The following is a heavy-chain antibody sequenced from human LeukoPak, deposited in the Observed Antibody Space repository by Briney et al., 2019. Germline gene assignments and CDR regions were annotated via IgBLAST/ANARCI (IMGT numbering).Heavy chain of an antibody. CDR3: ARGLVTHVGLWNC. CDR2: INHSGST. CDR1: GGSFSGYY. J-gene: IGHJ4*02. V-gene: IGHV4-34*01. Sequence: PSETLSLICAVYGGSFSGYYWSWIRQPPGEGLEWIGEINHSGSTNYNPSLKSRVTISVDTSKHQFSLKLSSVTAADTAVYYCARGLVTHVGLWNCWGQGTLVTVSS. D-gene: IGHD2-21*02.